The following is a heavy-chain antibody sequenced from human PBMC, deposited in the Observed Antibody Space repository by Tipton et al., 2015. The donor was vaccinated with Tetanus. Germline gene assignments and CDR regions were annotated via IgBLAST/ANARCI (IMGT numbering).Heavy chain of an antibody. D-gene: IGHD2-2*01. CDR3: ARGGEYPTYFDI. Sequence: PGLVKPSQTLSVTCVISGDRLSSDIAAWYWIRQSPSRGLEWLGRTYYRSKWSNDYAVSVKSRVTITSDTSKNQFSLKLNSVTAADTAVYYCARGGEYPTYFDIWGRGTLVSVSS. J-gene: IGHJ2*01. CDR1: GDRLSSDIAA. CDR2: TYYRSKWSN. V-gene: IGHV6-1*01.